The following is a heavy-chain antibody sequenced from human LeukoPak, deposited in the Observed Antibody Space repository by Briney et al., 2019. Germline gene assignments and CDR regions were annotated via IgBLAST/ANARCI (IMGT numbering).Heavy chain of an antibody. CDR3: ARGGVRPPAPPDY. V-gene: IGHV4-34*01. CDR2: INHSGST. Sequence: SETLSLTCAVYGGSFSGYYWSWIRQPPGKGLEWIGEINHSGSTNYNPSLKSRVTISVDTSKNQFSLKLSSVTAADTAVYYCARGGVRPPAPPDYWDQGTLVTVSS. J-gene: IGHJ4*02. CDR1: GGSFSGYY. D-gene: IGHD1-1*01.